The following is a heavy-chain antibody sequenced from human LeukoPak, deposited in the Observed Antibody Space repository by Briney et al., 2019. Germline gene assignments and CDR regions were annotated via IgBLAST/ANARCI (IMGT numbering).Heavy chain of an antibody. CDR2: ISGSGGST. Sequence: GGSLRLSCATCVFTFNSYAMSWVRHAPAKGLEWVSAISGSGGSTYYADSVEGRFTISRDNSKNTLYLQMNSLRAEDTPVYYCAKGILSSGWYFDYWGQGTLVTVSS. J-gene: IGHJ4*02. D-gene: IGHD6-19*01. V-gene: IGHV3-23*01. CDR3: AKGILSSGWYFDY. CDR1: VFTFNSYA.